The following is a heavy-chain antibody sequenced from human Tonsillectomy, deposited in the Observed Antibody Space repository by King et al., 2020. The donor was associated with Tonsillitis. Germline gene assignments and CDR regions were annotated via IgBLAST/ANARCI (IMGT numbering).Heavy chain of an antibody. CDR1: GGNFSIYA. D-gene: IGHD2-2*01. V-gene: IGHV1-69*09. CDR2: IIPILDIA. CDR3: ARGLVPVAAFDT. Sequence: QLVQSGAEVKKPGSSVKVSCKASGGNFSIYAISWVRQAPGQGLEWMGRIIPILDIANYAQKFQGRVTITADKSTRAAYVELCSLRSEDTAVYYCARGLVPVAAFDTWGQGTMVTVSS. J-gene: IGHJ3*02.